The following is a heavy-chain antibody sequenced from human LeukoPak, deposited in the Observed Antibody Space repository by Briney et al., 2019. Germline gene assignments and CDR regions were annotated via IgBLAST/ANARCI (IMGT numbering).Heavy chain of an antibody. J-gene: IGHJ4*02. V-gene: IGHV3-30*04. CDR2: IGYDGSQR. Sequence: GGSLRLSCVTSGFTFSSYSMHWVRQAPGKGLEWLAVIGYDGSQRYYADSVKGRLTVSRDNSKNTLYLQMNSLRFEDTAVYYCARRKQQLIDYWGQGTLVTVPS. D-gene: IGHD6-13*01. CDR3: ARRKQQLIDY. CDR1: GFTFSSYS.